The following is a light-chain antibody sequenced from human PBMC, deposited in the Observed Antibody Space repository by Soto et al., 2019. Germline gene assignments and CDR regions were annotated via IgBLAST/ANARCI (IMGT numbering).Light chain of an antibody. CDR2: DAS. V-gene: IGKV1-5*01. CDR3: QQYNSYLWT. Sequence: DIQMTQSPSTLSASVGDRVTITCRASQSISSWLAWYQQKPGKVPKLLIYDASSLESGVPSRFSGSGSGTDFTLTISSLQPDDFATYYCQQYNSYLWTFGQGTKVEIK. CDR1: QSISSW. J-gene: IGKJ1*01.